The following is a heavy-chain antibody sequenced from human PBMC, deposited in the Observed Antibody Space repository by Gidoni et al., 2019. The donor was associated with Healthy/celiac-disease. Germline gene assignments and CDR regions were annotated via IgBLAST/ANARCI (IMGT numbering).Heavy chain of an antibody. V-gene: IGHV3-23*01. Sequence: EVQLLASGGGLVQPGGSLRLSCAASGFTFSSYAMSWVRQAPGKGLEWVSAISGSGGSTYYADSVKGRFTISRDNSKNTLYLQMNSLRAEDTAVYYCAKIIFWSGYYTLLGAGMDVWGQGTTVTVSS. J-gene: IGHJ6*02. CDR3: AKIIFWSGYYTLLGAGMDV. CDR2: ISGSGGST. D-gene: IGHD3-3*01. CDR1: GFTFSSYA.